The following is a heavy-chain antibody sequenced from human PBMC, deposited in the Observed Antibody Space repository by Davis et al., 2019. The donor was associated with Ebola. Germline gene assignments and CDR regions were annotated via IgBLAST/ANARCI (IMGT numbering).Heavy chain of an antibody. CDR3: TGTVTPGKY. CDR1: WFTFSGSA. CDR2: IRSKANSYAT. J-gene: IGHJ4*01. V-gene: IGHV3-73*01. Sequence: GESPKTPRAALWFTFSGSAMHWVRQSSGKGLEWVGRIRSKANSYATAYAASVKGRFTISRDDSKNTAYLQMNSLKTEDTAVYYWTGTVTPGKYWGQGTLVSISS. D-gene: IGHD4-17*01.